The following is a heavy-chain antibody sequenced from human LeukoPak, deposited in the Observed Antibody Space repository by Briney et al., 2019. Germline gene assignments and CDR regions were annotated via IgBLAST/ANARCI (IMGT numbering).Heavy chain of an antibody. D-gene: IGHD6-13*01. Sequence: GESLKISCKGSGYSFPNYWIGWVRQMPRKGLEWMGIIYPGDSDTRYSPSFQVQVTISADKSISTAYLQWSSLKASDTAMYYCARLGPIATAGTTAFDIWDQGTMVTVSS. CDR2: IYPGDSDT. CDR1: GYSFPNYW. V-gene: IGHV5-51*01. CDR3: ARLGPIATAGTTAFDI. J-gene: IGHJ3*02.